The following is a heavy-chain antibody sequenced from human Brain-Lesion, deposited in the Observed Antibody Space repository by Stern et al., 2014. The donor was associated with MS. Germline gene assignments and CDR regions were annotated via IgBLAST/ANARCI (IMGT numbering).Heavy chain of an antibody. CDR2: MNPYSGNT. V-gene: IGHV1-8*01. Sequence: QVHLVESGAEVKKPGASVKVSCKASGYTFSSYDITWVRQASGNGLEWMGWMNPYSGNTGYAQKFKGRVSMTSDPSISTVYMELTSLTSDDTAVYFCARAVRNQLLSEYWGQGTLVTVSS. CDR3: ARAVRNQLLSEY. D-gene: IGHD2-2*01. J-gene: IGHJ4*02. CDR1: GYTFSSYD.